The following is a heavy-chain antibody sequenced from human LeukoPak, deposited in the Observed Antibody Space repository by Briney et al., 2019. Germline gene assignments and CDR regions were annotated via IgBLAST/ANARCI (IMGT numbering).Heavy chain of an antibody. CDR2: ISYDGSDK. CDR1: GFTFSSYA. J-gene: IGHJ4*02. CDR3: ARATHTGYFDY. V-gene: IGHV3-30*04. Sequence: PGRSLRLSCAASGFTFSSYAMHWVRQAPGKGLEWVADISYDGSDKYYADSVKGRFTISRDNSKNTLYLQMNSLRAEDTAVYYCARATHTGYFDYWGQGTLVTVSS.